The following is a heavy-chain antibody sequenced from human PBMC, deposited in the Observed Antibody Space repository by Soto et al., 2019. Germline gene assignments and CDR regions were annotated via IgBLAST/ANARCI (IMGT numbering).Heavy chain of an antibody. Sequence: ASVKVSCKTSGYSFTNYDINWVRQATGQGLEWLGWMNPNSGDTGYAQKFQGRLTMTRNSAISTAYMALSSRKSEDTAVYYCARHRRETGDFDNWGQGTLVTVSS. CDR1: GYSFTNYD. J-gene: IGHJ4*02. D-gene: IGHD2-8*02. CDR2: MNPNSGDT. CDR3: ARHRRETGDFDN. V-gene: IGHV1-8*01.